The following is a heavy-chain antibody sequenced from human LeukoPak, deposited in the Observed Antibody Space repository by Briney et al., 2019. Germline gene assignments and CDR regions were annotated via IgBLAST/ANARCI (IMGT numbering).Heavy chain of an antibody. CDR2: LDSDGSP. CDR3: ARAAAGRAYYHYGMDV. V-gene: IGHV3-53*01. Sequence: SLRLSXAAFGFTVRSDDMNWVRQAPGKGLEWVSILDSDGSPSYADSVKGRFTISRDNSKNTLDLQMNSLRAEDTAVYYCARAAAGRAYYHYGMDVWGQGTTVTVSS. CDR1: GFTVRSDD. D-gene: IGHD6-13*01. J-gene: IGHJ6*02.